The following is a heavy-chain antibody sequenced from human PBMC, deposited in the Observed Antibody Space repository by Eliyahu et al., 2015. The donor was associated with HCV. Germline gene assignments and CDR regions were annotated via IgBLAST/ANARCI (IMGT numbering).Heavy chain of an antibody. CDR1: GFTFSXFX. J-gene: IGHJ4*02. D-gene: IGHD1-1*01. V-gene: IGHV3-7*04. CDR3: ARYWSRKGALDY. CDR2: IKQDGSEK. Sequence: EVQLVESGGGLVQPGGSLXLSCAASGFTFSXFXXSWVRQAPGKGLEWVANIKQDGSEKYYLDSVKGRFTISRDNAKNSLYLQMNSLRAEDTAVYYCARYWSRKGALDYWGQGTLVTVSS.